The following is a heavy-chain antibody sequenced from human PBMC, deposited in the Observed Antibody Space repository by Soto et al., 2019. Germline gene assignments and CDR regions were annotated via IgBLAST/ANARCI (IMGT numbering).Heavy chain of an antibody. J-gene: IGHJ4*02. CDR2: ISAHNGNT. V-gene: IGHV1-18*01. Sequence: QVHLVQSGAEVKNPGASVKVSCKGSGYDFTTYGITWVRQAPGQGLEWMAWISAHNGNTNDAPNLQGRVTVTRDTTTSQAYIELRSRRSDDTALYYCARGRYGDYWGQGALVTVSS. CDR3: ARGRYGDY. CDR1: GYDFTTYG. D-gene: IGHD1-1*01.